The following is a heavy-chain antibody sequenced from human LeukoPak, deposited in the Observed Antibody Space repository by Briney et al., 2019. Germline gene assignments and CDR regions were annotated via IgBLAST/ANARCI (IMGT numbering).Heavy chain of an antibody. V-gene: IGHV3-23*01. Sequence: GSLRLSCAASGFTFSSYDMSWVRQAPGRGLEWVSAISGSGGRTYYADSVKGRFTISRDNSKNTLYLQMNSLRAEDTAVYYCAKDRSRADYWGQGTPVTVSS. D-gene: IGHD1-26*01. CDR1: GFTFSSYD. J-gene: IGHJ4*02. CDR2: ISGSGGRT. CDR3: AKDRSRADY.